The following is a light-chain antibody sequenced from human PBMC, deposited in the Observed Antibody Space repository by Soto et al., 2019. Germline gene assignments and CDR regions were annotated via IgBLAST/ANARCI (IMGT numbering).Light chain of an antibody. V-gene: IGKV1-27*01. J-gene: IGKJ4*01. CDR1: QGISNY. CDR2: AAS. CDR3: QKYNSAPPLT. Sequence: DIQMTQSPSSLSASVGDRVTITCRAIQGISNYLAWYQQKPGKVPKLLIYAASTLQSGVPSRFSGSGSGTDFTLTISSLKPEDVATYYCQKYNSAPPLTFGGGTKVDIK.